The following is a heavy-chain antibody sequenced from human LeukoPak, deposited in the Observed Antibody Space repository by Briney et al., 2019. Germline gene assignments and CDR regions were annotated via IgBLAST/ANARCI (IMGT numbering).Heavy chain of an antibody. Sequence: ASVKVSCKASGGTFSSYAISWVRQAPGQGLEWMGGITPIFGTANYAQKFQGRVTITADESTSTAYMELSSLRSEDTAVYYCARYCSGGSCYPNDDAFDIWGQGTMVTVSS. D-gene: IGHD2-15*01. CDR2: ITPIFGTA. CDR3: ARYCSGGSCYPNDDAFDI. CDR1: GGTFSSYA. V-gene: IGHV1-69*13. J-gene: IGHJ3*02.